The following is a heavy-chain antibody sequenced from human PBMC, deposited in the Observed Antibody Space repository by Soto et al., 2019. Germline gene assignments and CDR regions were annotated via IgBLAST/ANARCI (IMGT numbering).Heavy chain of an antibody. CDR3: ARAACSRTRCYNYYAYGMDV. D-gene: IGHD2-2*01. V-gene: IGHV1-3*01. J-gene: IGHJ6*02. Sequence: ASVKVSCKASGYAFTTYSMHWVRQAPGQRLEWMGWIHAGNGNTEHSQKFQGRVTITRDTSASTAYLELGSLRSEDTAVYYCARAACSRTRCYNYYAYGMDVWG. CDR1: GYAFTTYS. CDR2: IHAGNGNT.